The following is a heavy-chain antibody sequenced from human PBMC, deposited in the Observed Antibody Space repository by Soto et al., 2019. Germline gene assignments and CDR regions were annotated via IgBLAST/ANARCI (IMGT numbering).Heavy chain of an antibody. D-gene: IGHD6-19*01. CDR3: ARSSSGWHFDY. Sequence: EVQVLESGGGLVQPGGSLRLSCAASGFTFSSYAMNWVRQAPGKGLEWDSVISGSGGSTYYADSVKGRFTISRDNSKNTLYLQMNSLRADDTAVYYCARSSSGWHFDYLGQGTLVTVSS. CDR2: ISGSGGST. V-gene: IGHV3-23*01. J-gene: IGHJ4*02. CDR1: GFTFSSYA.